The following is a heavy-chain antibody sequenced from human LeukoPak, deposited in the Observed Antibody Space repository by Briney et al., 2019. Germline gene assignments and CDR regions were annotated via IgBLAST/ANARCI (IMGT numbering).Heavy chain of an antibody. CDR2: IKQDGSEK. J-gene: IGHJ4*02. CDR3: ARDKIVGPTALDY. D-gene: IGHD1-26*01. Sequence: GGSLRLSCAASGFTFSSYWMSWVRQAPGKGLEWVANIKQDGSEKYYVDSVKGRFTISRDNAKNSLYLQMNSLRAEDTAVYYCARDKIVGPTALDYWGQGTLVTVSS. V-gene: IGHV3-7*01. CDR1: GFTFSSYW.